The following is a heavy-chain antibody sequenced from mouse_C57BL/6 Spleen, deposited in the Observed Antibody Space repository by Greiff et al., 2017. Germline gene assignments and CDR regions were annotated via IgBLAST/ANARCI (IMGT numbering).Heavy chain of an antibody. CDR3: ARSEGIYYDYDGHYWYFDV. CDR2: INPNNGGT. D-gene: IGHD2-4*01. CDR1: GYTFTDYN. Sequence: EVQLQESGPELVKPGASVKIPCKASGYTFTDYNMDWVKQSHGKSLEWIGDINPNNGGTIYNQKFKGKATLTVDKSSSTAYMELRSLTSEDTAVYYCARSEGIYYDYDGHYWYFDVWGTGTTVTVSS. V-gene: IGHV1-18*01. J-gene: IGHJ1*03.